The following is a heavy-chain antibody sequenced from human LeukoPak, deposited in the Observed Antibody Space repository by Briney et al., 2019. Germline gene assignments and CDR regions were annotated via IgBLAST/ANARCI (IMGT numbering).Heavy chain of an antibody. CDR1: GGSFSGYY. CDR3: ARGRTVTTAADAFDI. D-gene: IGHD4-17*01. V-gene: IGHV4-34*01. J-gene: IGHJ3*02. Sequence: SETLSLTCAVDGGSFSGYYWSWIRQPPGKGLEWIGGIIHSGSTNYNPSLKSRVTISVDTSKNQFSLKLSSVTAADTAVYYCARGRTVTTAADAFDIWGQGTMVTVSS. CDR2: IIHSGST.